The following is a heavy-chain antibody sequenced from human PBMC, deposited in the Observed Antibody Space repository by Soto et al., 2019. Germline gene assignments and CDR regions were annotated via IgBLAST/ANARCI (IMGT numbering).Heavy chain of an antibody. J-gene: IGHJ4*02. D-gene: IGHD2-15*01. V-gene: IGHV4-39*01. CDR3: GGDDWAYCFLATEY. CDR2: IYYNGNT. CDR1: GASLSSSSYY. Sequence: QLQLQESGPGLVKPSETLSLTCIVSGASLSSSSYYWAWIRQPPGKGLEWGGTIYYNGNTYYNPFVKSRGNLSLARSQKVLPLQLCSVSATDTAVYFCGGDDWAYCFLATEYWGQGTLVTVSS.